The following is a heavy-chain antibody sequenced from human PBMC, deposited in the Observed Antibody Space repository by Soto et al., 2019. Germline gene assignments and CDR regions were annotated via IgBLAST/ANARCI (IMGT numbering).Heavy chain of an antibody. CDR1: GGSISSYY. CDR2: IYYSGST. CDR3: ARDRSGYDHLTVGYYYYMDV. D-gene: IGHD5-12*01. Sequence: SETLSLTCTVSGGSISSYYWSWIRQPPGKGLEWIGYIYYSGSTNYNPSLKSRVTISVDTSKNQFSLKLSSVTAADTAVYYCARDRSGYDHLTVGYYYYMDVWGKGTTVTVSS. J-gene: IGHJ6*03. V-gene: IGHV4-59*01.